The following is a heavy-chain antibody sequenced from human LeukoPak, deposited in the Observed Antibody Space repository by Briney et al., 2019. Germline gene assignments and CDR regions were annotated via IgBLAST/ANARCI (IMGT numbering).Heavy chain of an antibody. CDR2: ISSSSSTI. D-gene: IGHD5-18*01. J-gene: IGHJ4*02. Sequence: GGSLRLSCAASGFTFSSYSMNWVRQAPGKGLEWVSYISSSSSTIYYADSVKGRFTISRDNAKNSLYLQMNSLRAEDTAVYYCARQGGPRNSYGYSGPDYWGQGTLVTVFS. V-gene: IGHV3-48*01. CDR1: GFTFSSYS. CDR3: ARQGGPRNSYGYSGPDY.